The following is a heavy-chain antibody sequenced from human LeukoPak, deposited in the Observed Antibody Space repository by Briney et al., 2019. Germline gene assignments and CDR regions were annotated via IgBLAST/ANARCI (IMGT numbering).Heavy chain of an antibody. CDR3: ARAYFDY. J-gene: IGHJ4*02. CDR2: INPNSGGT. V-gene: IGHV1-2*02. CDR1: GYTFTVYY. Sequence: ASVNVSYKASGYTFTVYYMHWVRQAPGQGLEWMRWINPNSGGTNYAQKFQRRVTMTSDTSISTAYMELSRLRSDDTAVYYCARAYFDYWGQGTLVTVSS.